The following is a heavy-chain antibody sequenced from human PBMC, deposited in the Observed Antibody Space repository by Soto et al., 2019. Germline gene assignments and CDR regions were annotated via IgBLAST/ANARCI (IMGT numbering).Heavy chain of an antibody. D-gene: IGHD6-25*01. J-gene: IGHJ5*02. CDR2: MNPNSGNT. CDR3: LSAAETNWFDP. V-gene: IGHV1-8*01. Sequence: ASVKVSCEASGYTFTSYDMNWVRQATGQGLEWMGWMNPNSGNTGYAQKFQGRVTMTRNTSISTAYMELSSLRSEDTAVYYCLSAAETNWFDPWGQGTLVTVSS. CDR1: GYTFTSYD.